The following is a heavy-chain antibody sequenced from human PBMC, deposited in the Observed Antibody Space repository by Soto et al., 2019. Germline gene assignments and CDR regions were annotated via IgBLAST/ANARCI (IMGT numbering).Heavy chain of an antibody. V-gene: IGHV4-4*02. CDR1: SGSISSSNW. CDR2: IYHSGST. D-gene: IGHD1-20*01. CDR3: ARALYNWKEGYMDV. Sequence: SETLSLTCAVSSGSISSSNWWSWVRQPPGKGLEWIGEIYHSGSTNYNPSLKSRVTISVDKSKNQFSLKLSSVTAADTAVYYCARALYNWKEGYMDVWGKGTTVTVSS. J-gene: IGHJ6*03.